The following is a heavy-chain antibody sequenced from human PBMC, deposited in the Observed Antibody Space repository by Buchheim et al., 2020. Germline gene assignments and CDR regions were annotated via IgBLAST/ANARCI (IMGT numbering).Heavy chain of an antibody. Sequence: QLQLQESGPGLVKPSETLSLTCTVSGGSISSSSYYWGWIRQPPGKGLEWIGSIYYSGSTYYNPSFKSRVTISVDTSKNQFSLKLSSVTAADTAVYYCARISSWYYYYYGMDVWGQGTT. V-gene: IGHV4-39*01. CDR2: IYYSGST. D-gene: IGHD6-13*01. CDR1: GGSISSSSYY. J-gene: IGHJ6*02. CDR3: ARISSWYYYYYGMDV.